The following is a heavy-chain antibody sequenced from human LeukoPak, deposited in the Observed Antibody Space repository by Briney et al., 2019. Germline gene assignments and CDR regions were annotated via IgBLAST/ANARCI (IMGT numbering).Heavy chain of an antibody. V-gene: IGHV3-23*01. D-gene: IGHD3-3*01. J-gene: IGHJ3*01. CDR3: AKDLWSGLGGFDF. CDR2: ISPSGGST. Sequence: GGSLRLSCAGSGFIFGSYVNSWVRQAPGKGLEWVSGISPSGGSTYYADSVKGRFTISRDNSKNTLYLQMNSLRAEDTAVYYCAKDLWSGLGGFDFWGQGTMVTVSS. CDR1: GFIFGSYV.